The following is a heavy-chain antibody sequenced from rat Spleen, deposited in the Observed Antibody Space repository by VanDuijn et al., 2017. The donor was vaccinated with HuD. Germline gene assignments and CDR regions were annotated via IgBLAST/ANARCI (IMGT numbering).Heavy chain of an antibody. CDR3: ARLGVPFDY. J-gene: IGHJ2*01. CDR2: ISSDGRRN. CDR1: GFTFDDYG. V-gene: IGHV5-29*01. Sequence: EVQLVESDGGLVQPGRSLKLSCAASGFTFDDYGMAWVRQAPTKGLEWVATISSDGRRNYYRDSVKGRFTISRDNAKSSLYLQMDSLRSADTATYYCARLGVPFDYWGQGVMVTVSS. D-gene: IGHD5-1*01.